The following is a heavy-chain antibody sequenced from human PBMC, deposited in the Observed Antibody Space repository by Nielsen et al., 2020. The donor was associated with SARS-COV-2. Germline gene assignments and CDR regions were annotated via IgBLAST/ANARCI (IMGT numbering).Heavy chain of an antibody. J-gene: IGHJ6*02. V-gene: IGHV5-51*01. CDR2: TYPGGSDT. CDR1: GYRFSNYW. CDR3: ARHPQDYGMDV. Sequence: GESLKLSCKASGYRFSNYWIGWVRQMPGKDLEWMGITYPGGSDTRYNPSLQGQVTITVDKSISTAYLLLSSLKASDTARYYCARHPQDYGMDVWGQGTTVTVSS.